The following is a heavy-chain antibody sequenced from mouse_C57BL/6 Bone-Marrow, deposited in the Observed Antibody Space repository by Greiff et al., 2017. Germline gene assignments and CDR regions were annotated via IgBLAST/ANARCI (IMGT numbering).Heavy chain of an antibody. Sequence: QVHVKQPGAELVKPGASVKLSCKASGYTFTSYWMQWVKQRPGQGLEWIGEIDPSDSYTNYNQKFKSKATLTVDTSSSTAYMQLSSLTSEDSAVYYCARPYYSNYWYFDVWGTGTTVTVSS. CDR1: GYTFTSYW. J-gene: IGHJ1*03. CDR3: ARPYYSNYWYFDV. CDR2: IDPSDSYT. D-gene: IGHD2-5*01. V-gene: IGHV1-50*01.